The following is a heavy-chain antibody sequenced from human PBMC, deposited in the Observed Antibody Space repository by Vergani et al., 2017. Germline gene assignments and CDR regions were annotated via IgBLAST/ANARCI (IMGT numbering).Heavy chain of an antibody. D-gene: IGHD3-22*01. CDR1: ANSFTNYW. J-gene: IGHJ6*02. CDR3: ARHRGYYYDNSNYRYYYYGMDV. CDR2: IYTGDSDT. V-gene: IGHV5-51*01. Sequence: EVQLVQSGAEVKKPGESLKISCQGSANSFTNYWIAWVRQMPGKGLEWMGIIYTGDSDTKYSPSFQGQVTISADKSISTAYLQWSSLKASDSAMYYCARHRGYYYDNSNYRYYYYGMDVWGQ.